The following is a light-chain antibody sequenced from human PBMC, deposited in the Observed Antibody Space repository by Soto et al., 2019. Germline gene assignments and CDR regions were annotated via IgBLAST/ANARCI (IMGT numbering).Light chain of an antibody. Sequence: EIVMTQSPVTLSVSPGERATLSCRASQSVSSNLAWYQQKPGQAPRLLIYDASTRATGIPARFSGSGSGAEFTLTISSLQSEDFAVYYCQQGNDWPWTFGQGTKVEIK. V-gene: IGKV3-15*01. CDR2: DAS. CDR1: QSVSSN. CDR3: QQGNDWPWT. J-gene: IGKJ1*01.